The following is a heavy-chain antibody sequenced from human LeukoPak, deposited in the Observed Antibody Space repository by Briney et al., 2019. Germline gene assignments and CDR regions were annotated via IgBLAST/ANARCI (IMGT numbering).Heavy chain of an antibody. CDR2: ISAYNGNT. CDR3: ARVMSSTSIAAAGL. J-gene: IGHJ2*01. V-gene: IGHV1-18*01. CDR1: GYTFTSYG. D-gene: IGHD6-13*01. Sequence: ASVKVSCKASGYTFTSYGISWVRRAPGQGLEWMGWISAYNGNTNYARKLQGRVTMTTDTSTSTAYMELRSLRSDDTAVYYCARVMSSTSIAAAGLWGRGTLVTVSS.